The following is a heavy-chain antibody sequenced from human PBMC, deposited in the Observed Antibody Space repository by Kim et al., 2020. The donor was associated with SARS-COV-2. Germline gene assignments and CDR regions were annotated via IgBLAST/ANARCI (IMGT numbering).Heavy chain of an antibody. Sequence: GGSLRLSCAASGFTCSSYAMSWVRQAPGKGLEWVSAISGSGGSTYYADSVKGRFTISRDNSKNTLYLQMNSLRAEDTAVYYCAKDAAAARHYYYYYMDVWGQGTTVTVSS. J-gene: IGHJ6*03. CDR3: AKDAAAARHYYYYYMDV. CDR1: GFTCSSYA. CDR2: ISGSGGST. V-gene: IGHV3-23*01. D-gene: IGHD6-13*01.